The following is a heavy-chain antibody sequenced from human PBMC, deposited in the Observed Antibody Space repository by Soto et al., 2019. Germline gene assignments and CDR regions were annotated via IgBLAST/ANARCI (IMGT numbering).Heavy chain of an antibody. J-gene: IGHJ6*02. Sequence: QGQLVEAGGGGVPPGRFLRTSCATPGFTLRSYGIQRVRQAPGKGPEWVAVITYEGRNKYYADSVQGRFTISGDNSKTALYLQMNSLRAGDTAVHYCAKVGDHDYGDHLVDYGMDVWGQGTTVTVSS. CDR3: AKVGDHDYGDHLVDYGMDV. V-gene: IGHV3-30*18. D-gene: IGHD4-17*01. CDR2: ITYEGRNK. CDR1: GFTLRSYG.